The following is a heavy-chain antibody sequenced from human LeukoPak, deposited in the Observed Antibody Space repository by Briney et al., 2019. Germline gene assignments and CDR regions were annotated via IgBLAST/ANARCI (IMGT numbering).Heavy chain of an antibody. CDR2: INHSGST. V-gene: IGHV4-34*01. CDR3: ARGGGSYYGFWDY. CDR1: GGSFSGYY. Sequence: SETLSLTCAVYGGSFSGYYWSWIRQPPGKGLEWIGEINHSGSTNYNPSLKSRVTISVDTSKNQFPLKLSSVTAADTAVYYCARGGGSYYGFWDYWGQGTLVTVSS. D-gene: IGHD1-26*01. J-gene: IGHJ4*02.